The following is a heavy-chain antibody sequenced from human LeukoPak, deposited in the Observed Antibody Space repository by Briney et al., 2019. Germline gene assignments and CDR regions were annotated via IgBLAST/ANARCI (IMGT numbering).Heavy chain of an antibody. Sequence: GGSLRLSCAASGFTFSSYGMHWVRQAPGKGLEWVAVISYDGSNKYYADSVKGRFTISRDNSKNTLFLQMNSLRAEDTAVYYCAKDMGGYDRFFDYWGQGTLVTVSS. V-gene: IGHV3-30*18. D-gene: IGHD5-12*01. CDR1: GFTFSSYG. CDR3: AKDMGGYDRFFDY. J-gene: IGHJ4*02. CDR2: ISYDGSNK.